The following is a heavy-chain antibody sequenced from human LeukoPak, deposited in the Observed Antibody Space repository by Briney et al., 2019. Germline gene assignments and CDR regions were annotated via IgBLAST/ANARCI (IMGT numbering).Heavy chain of an antibody. D-gene: IGHD1-26*01. J-gene: IGHJ4*02. CDR3: ARGPPPSGSYSRPFDY. CDR1: GGSSSSYY. CDR2: IYYSGST. Sequence: SVTLSLTCTVSGGSSSSYYWSWIRQPPGKGLEWFGYIYYSGSTNYNPSLKSRVPISVDTSKNKFSLKLSSVTAADTAVYYCARGPPPSGSYSRPFDYWGQGTLVTVSS. V-gene: IGHV4-59*01.